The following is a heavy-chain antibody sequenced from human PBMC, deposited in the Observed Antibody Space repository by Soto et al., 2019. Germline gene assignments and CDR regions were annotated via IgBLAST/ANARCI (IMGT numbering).Heavy chain of an antibody. D-gene: IGHD3-16*01. CDR3: ARHVMGLGMDV. CDR1: GYSFTSYL. Sequence: GESLKIYFKGSGYSFTSYLISWARQMPVKGLEWMGRIDPSDSYTNYSPSFQGHVTISADKSISTAYLQWSSLKASDTAMYYCARHVMGLGMDVWGQGTTVTVSS. J-gene: IGHJ6*02. V-gene: IGHV5-10-1*01. CDR2: IDPSDSYT.